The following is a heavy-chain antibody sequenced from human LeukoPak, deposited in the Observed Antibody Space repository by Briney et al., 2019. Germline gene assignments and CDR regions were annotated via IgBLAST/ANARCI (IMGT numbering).Heavy chain of an antibody. J-gene: IGHJ4*02. CDR1: GAFITSYY. Sequence: SETLSLTCTVSGAFITSYYWIWIRQPPGKGLEWIGYIYYSGSTTYKPSLKSRVTISVDTSKNQFSLKLSSVTAADTAVYYCARLSIVGATNFDYWGQGTLVTVSS. CDR2: IYYSGST. CDR3: ARLSIVGATNFDY. D-gene: IGHD1-26*01. V-gene: IGHV4-59*08.